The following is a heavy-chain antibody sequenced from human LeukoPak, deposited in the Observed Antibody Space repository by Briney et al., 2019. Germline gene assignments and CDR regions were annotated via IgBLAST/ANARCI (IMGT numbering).Heavy chain of an antibody. J-gene: IGHJ4*02. Sequence: ASVRVSCKASGYTFAGYYMHWVRQAPGQGLEWMGWINPKIGGTNYAQMLQGRVTLTTDTSTSTAYMELRSLRSDDTAVYYCARSLGGDPKGDYWGQGTLVTVSS. CDR1: GYTFAGYY. V-gene: IGHV1-2*02. CDR2: INPKIGGT. D-gene: IGHD4-17*01. CDR3: ARSLGGDPKGDY.